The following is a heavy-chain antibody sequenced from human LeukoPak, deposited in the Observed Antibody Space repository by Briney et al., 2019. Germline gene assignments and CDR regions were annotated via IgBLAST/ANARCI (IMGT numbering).Heavy chain of an antibody. CDR3: ARRITIFGVAPPGSWFDP. J-gene: IGHJ5*02. V-gene: IGHV4-59*08. CDR2: IYYSGNT. D-gene: IGHD3-3*01. Sequence: PSETLSLTCTVSGGSISSYYWSWIRRPPGKGLEWIGYIYYSGNTNYNPSLKSRVTISVDTSKNQFSLKLSSVTAADTAVYYCARRITIFGVAPPGSWFDPWGQGTLVTVSS. CDR1: GGSISSYY.